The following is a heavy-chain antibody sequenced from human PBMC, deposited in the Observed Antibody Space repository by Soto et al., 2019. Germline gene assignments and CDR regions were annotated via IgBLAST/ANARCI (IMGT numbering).Heavy chain of an antibody. CDR1: GYPFTSYA. D-gene: IGHD1-1*01. CDR3: ARAVSGTSPQQNWLDP. J-gene: IGHJ5*02. V-gene: IGHV1-3*01. Sequence: ASVKVSCKSSGYPFTSYAMHWVRQAPGQRLEWMGWINAGNGNTKYSQKFQGRVTITRDTSASTAYMELSSLRSEDTAVYYCARAVSGTSPQQNWLDPWGQGTLVTVSS. CDR2: INAGNGNT.